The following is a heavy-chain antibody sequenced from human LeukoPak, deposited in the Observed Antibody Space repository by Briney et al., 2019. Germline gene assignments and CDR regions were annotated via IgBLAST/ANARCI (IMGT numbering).Heavy chain of an antibody. D-gene: IGHD3-10*01. V-gene: IGHV1-69*05. CDR3: ARGLRYGSGRIDN. CDR1: GGTFSSYA. CDR2: IIPIFGTA. J-gene: IGHJ4*02. Sequence: SVKVSCKASGGTFSSYAISWVRQAPGQGLEWMGGIIPIFGTANYAQKFQGRVTITTDESTSTAYMELSSLRSEDTAVYYCARGLRYGSGRIDNWGQGTLVSVSS.